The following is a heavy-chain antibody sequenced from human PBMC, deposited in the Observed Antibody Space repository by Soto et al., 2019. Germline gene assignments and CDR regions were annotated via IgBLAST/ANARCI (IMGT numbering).Heavy chain of an antibody. V-gene: IGHV3-74*01. CDR3: TRDIGGKGAY. CDR2: IDEYGSTI. D-gene: IGHD3-10*01. Sequence: PCWSLRLACAASGFTFSSYWMHWVRQVPGKGLLWVSRIDEYGSTINYADSVRGRFTISRDNARNTLYLEMNSLRAEDTALYYCTRDIGGKGAYWGPGTLVTVSS. CDR1: GFTFSSYW. J-gene: IGHJ4*02.